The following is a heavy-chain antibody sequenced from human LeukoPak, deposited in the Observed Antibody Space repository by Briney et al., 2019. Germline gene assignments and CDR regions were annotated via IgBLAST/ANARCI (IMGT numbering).Heavy chain of an antibody. J-gene: IGHJ5*02. D-gene: IGHD3-22*01. Sequence: PGGSLRLSCAASGFTFSSYSMNWVRQAPGRGLEWVSSISSSSSYIYYADSVKGRFTISRDNAKNSLYLQMNSLRAEDTAVYYCARRDSYYYDSSCCYSWFDPWGQGTLVTVSS. V-gene: IGHV3-21*01. CDR1: GFTFSSYS. CDR2: ISSSSSYI. CDR3: ARRDSYYYDSSCCYSWFDP.